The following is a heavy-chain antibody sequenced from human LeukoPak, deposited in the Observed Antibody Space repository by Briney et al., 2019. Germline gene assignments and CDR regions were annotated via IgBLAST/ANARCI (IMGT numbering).Heavy chain of an antibody. V-gene: IGHV4-34*01. J-gene: IGHJ5*02. D-gene: IGHD5-18*01. CDR2: VSHSGGT. Sequence: PSETLSLTCSVYGGSFSAYYWVWIRQSPEMGLQWIGEVSHSGGTNYNPSLRSRLTLSVDTSKHQFSLQLTSVTAADSGIYYCARDGYSIGRAFDPWGQGTLVTASS. CDR1: GGSFSAYY. CDR3: ARDGYSIGRAFDP.